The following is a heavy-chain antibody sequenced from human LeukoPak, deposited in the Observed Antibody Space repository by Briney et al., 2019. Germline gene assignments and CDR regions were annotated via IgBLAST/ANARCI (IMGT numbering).Heavy chain of an antibody. Sequence: GGSLRLSCPASGFTFDNYAMGWVRQAPGKGLEWVSNIFSSGDGTLYADSVKGRFTISRDNSKNTLYLQMNSLRVEDTALYYCAKRKVPASLGEAFDIWGQGTMVTVSS. CDR1: GFTFDNYA. J-gene: IGHJ3*02. V-gene: IGHV3-23*01. CDR3: AKRKVPASLGEAFDI. D-gene: IGHD3-16*01. CDR2: IFSSGDGT.